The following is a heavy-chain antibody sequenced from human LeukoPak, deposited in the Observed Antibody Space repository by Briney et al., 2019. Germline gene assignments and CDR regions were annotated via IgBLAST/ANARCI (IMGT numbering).Heavy chain of an antibody. CDR1: GYSFSSYW. CDR3: ARAHGELLAVSFDI. CDR2: IYPIDSDT. V-gene: IGHV5-51*01. Sequence: GESLKISCKGSGYSFSSYWIGWVRQMPGKGLEWMGIIYPIDSDTTYSPSFQGQVTISADKSISTAYLQWSSLKASDTAMYYCARAHGELLAVSFDIWGQGTMVTVSS. J-gene: IGHJ3*02. D-gene: IGHD3-10*01.